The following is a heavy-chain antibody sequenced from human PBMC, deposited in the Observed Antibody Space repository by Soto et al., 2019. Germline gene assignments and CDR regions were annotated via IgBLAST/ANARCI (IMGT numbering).Heavy chain of an antibody. CDR3: ARMATFGSLNWFDP. D-gene: IGHD3-16*01. Sequence: ASVKVSCKASGYSFTNNDVTWVRQATGQGLEWMGWMNPGSGDTGYAQKFQGRVTMTRDISIATAYMELSSLRSDDTAIYYCARMATFGSLNWFDPWGQGALVTVSS. J-gene: IGHJ5*02. CDR1: GYSFTNND. V-gene: IGHV1-8*01. CDR2: MNPGSGDT.